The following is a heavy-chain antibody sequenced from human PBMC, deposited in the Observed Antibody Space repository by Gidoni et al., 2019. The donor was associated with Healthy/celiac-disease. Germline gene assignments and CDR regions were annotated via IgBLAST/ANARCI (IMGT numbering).Heavy chain of an antibody. D-gene: IGHD4-17*01. CDR2: IIPILGIA. V-gene: IGHV1-69*04. Sequence: QVQLVQSGAEVKKPGSSVKVSCKASGGTFSSYAISWVRQAPGQGLEWMGRIIPILGIANYAQKFQGRVTITADKSTSTAYMELSSLRSEDTAVYYCARDDYGDRRPGENWFDPWGQGTLVTVSS. CDR1: GGTFSSYA. J-gene: IGHJ5*02. CDR3: ARDDYGDRRPGENWFDP.